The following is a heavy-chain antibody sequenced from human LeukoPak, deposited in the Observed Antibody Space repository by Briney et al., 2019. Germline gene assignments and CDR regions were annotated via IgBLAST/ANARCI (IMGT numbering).Heavy chain of an antibody. CDR2: IHYSGST. CDR3: ARSRSGTRWSISIDY. CDR1: GGSISGDIYY. V-gene: IGHV4-39*01. D-gene: IGHD3-10*01. J-gene: IGHJ4*02. Sequence: SETLSLTCSVSGGSISGDIYYWGWIHQPPGKGLEWIGSIHYSGSTYYSPSLKSRVTISVDTSKNQFSLRLSSVTAADTALYYCARSRSGTRWSISIDYWGQGTLVTVSS.